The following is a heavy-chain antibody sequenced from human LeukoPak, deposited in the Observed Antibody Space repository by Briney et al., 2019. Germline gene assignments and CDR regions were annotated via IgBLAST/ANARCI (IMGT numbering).Heavy chain of an antibody. CDR3: ARCITGTSLVSDY. CDR1: GFTFSSYT. D-gene: IGHD1-20*01. CDR2: ISSSSSHI. Sequence: GGSLRLSCAASGFTFSSYTMNWVRQAPGKGLEWVSSISSSSSHIYYADSVKGRFTISRDNAKNSLYLQMNSLRAEDTAVYYCARCITGTSLVSDYWGQGTLVTVSS. J-gene: IGHJ4*02. V-gene: IGHV3-21*01.